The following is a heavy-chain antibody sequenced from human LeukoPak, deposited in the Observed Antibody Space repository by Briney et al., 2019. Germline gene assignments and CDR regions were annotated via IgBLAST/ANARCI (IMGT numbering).Heavy chain of an antibody. D-gene: IGHD2-2*01. V-gene: IGHV4-39*01. Sequence: PSETLSLTCTVSGGSISSYYWGWIRQPPGKGLEWIGSIYYRGSIYYNPSLKSRVTISVDTSKNHFSLKLSSVTAADTAVYYCARQGCSSTTCYLFALYAFDIWGQGTMVTVSS. CDR1: GGSISSYY. CDR3: ARQGCSSTTCYLFALYAFDI. J-gene: IGHJ3*02. CDR2: IYYRGSI.